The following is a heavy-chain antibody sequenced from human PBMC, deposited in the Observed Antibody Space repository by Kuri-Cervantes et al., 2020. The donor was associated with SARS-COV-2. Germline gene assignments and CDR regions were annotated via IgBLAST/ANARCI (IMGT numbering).Heavy chain of an antibody. CDR1: GGSISSGSYY. Sequence: SETLSLTCTVSGGSISSGSYYWSWHRQPAGKGLEWIGRIYTSGSTNYNPSLKSRVTISVDTSKNQFSLKLSSVAAADTAVYYCARGGRTRNSYYFYYWGQGTLVTVSS. CDR3: ARGGRTRNSYYFYY. D-gene: IGHD3-10*01. V-gene: IGHV4-61*02. CDR2: IYTSGST. J-gene: IGHJ4*02.